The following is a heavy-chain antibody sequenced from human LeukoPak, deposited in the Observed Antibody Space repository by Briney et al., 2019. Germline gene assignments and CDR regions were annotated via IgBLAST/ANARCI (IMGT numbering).Heavy chain of an antibody. V-gene: IGHV3-15*01. J-gene: IGHJ4*02. Sequence: PGGSLTLSCAVSGLTFRDAWMSWVRQAPGKGLEWVGRIKSLAAGGTTDYAAPVKGRFIISRVDSKNTVYLQMNSLKTEDTAVYYCTHDSSGYYSLHSWGQGTLVTVSS. CDR3: THDSSGYYSLHS. D-gene: IGHD3-22*01. CDR1: GLTFRDAW. CDR2: IKSLAAGGTT.